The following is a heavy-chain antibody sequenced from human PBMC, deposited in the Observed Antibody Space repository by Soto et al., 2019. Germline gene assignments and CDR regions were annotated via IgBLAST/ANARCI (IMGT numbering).Heavy chain of an antibody. CDR2: ISSSSTI. CDR3: ARGVTEEPGVLSFAP. D-gene: IGHD3-10*01. V-gene: IGHV3-48*02. CDR1: GFTFSSYS. Sequence: SGGSLRLSCAASGFTFSSYSMNWVRQAPGKGLEWVSYISSSSTIYYADSVKGRFTISRDNAKNSLYLQMNSLRDEDTAVYYCARGVTEEPGVLSFAPWGEGALVTLSS. J-gene: IGHJ5*02.